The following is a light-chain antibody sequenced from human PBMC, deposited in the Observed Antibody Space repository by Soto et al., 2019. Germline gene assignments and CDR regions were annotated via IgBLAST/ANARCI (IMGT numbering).Light chain of an antibody. CDR1: QDIKNY. J-gene: IGKJ4*01. Sequence: DIQMTQSPSSLSASVGDRVTITCQASQDIKNYLNWYQQKPGKAPKLPIYEASNLETGVPSRFSGSGSGRSFTSTISSLQSEDIATYYCQQCDDFITFGGGTRIEIK. CDR2: EAS. V-gene: IGKV1-33*01. CDR3: QQCDDFIT.